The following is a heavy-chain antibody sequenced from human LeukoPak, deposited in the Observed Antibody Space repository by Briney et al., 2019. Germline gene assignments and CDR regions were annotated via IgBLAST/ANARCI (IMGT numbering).Heavy chain of an antibody. CDR3: ARDRYYDTSGFLDY. Sequence: PGGSLRLSCAGFGFTFDYYGMTWVRQAPGKGLEWVSGINWNGGSTDYADSVNGRFTISRDNAKNSLYLQMNSLRAEDTALYYCARDRYYDTSGFLDYWGQGTLVTVSS. CDR2: INWNGGST. CDR1: GFTFDYYG. V-gene: IGHV3-20*04. D-gene: IGHD3-22*01. J-gene: IGHJ4*02.